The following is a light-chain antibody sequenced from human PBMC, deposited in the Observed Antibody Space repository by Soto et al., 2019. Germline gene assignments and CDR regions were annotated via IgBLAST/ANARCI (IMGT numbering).Light chain of an antibody. CDR3: CSYAGSYTLRV. V-gene: IGLV2-11*01. CDR1: SSDVGGYNY. Sequence: QSVLTQPRSVSGSPGQSVTISCTGTSSDVGGYNYVSWYQQHPGKAPKLMIYDVSKRPSGVPDRFSGSKSGNTASLTISGLQAEYEADYYCCSYAGSYTLRVFGGGTKITVL. CDR2: DVS. J-gene: IGLJ3*02.